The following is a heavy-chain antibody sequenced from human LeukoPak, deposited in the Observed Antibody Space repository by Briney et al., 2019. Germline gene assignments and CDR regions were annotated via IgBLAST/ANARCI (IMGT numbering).Heavy chain of an antibody. CDR3: ARDRIVVVPAASRYFDY. Sequence: SETLSLTCTVSGGSISSSSYYWGWIRQPPGKGLEWIGSIYYSGSTYYSPSLKSRVTISVDTSKNQFSLKLSSVTAADTAVYYCARDRIVVVPAASRYFDYWGQGTLVTVSS. CDR2: IYYSGST. J-gene: IGHJ4*02. V-gene: IGHV4-39*02. CDR1: GGSISSSSYY. D-gene: IGHD2-2*01.